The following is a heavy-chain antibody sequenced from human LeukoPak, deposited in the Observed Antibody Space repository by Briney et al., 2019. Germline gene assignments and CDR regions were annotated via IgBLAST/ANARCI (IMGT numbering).Heavy chain of an antibody. Sequence: ASVKVSCKASGYTFTGYYMHWVRQAPGQGLEWMGWINPNSGGTNYAQKFQGRVTMTRDTSISTAYTELSRLRSDDTAVYYCAREGYDGIVGATGDFDYWGQGTLVTVSS. CDR1: GYTFTGYY. V-gene: IGHV1-2*02. CDR2: INPNSGGT. D-gene: IGHD1-26*01. CDR3: AREGYDGIVGATGDFDY. J-gene: IGHJ4*02.